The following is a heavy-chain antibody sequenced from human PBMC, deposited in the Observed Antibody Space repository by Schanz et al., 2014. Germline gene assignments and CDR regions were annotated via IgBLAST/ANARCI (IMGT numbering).Heavy chain of an antibody. V-gene: IGHV3-30*18. J-gene: IGHJ6*02. Sequence: QVQLVESGGGVVQPGRSLKLSCAASGFPFSSHGMHWVRQAPAKGLEWVAVVGDTGTTKFYADSVKGRFTISRDNSKNTLYLQMNSLRAEDTAVYYCAKIWKGHPIEVRPGWSDGMDVWGQGTTVTVSS. D-gene: IGHD6-6*01. CDR1: GFPFSSHG. CDR2: VGDTGTTK. CDR3: AKIWKGHPIEVRPGWSDGMDV.